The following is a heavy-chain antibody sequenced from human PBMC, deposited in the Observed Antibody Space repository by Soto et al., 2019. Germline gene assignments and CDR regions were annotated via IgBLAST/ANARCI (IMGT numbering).Heavy chain of an antibody. CDR3: VKDGGNDYGDYVSKYYFDY. D-gene: IGHD4-17*01. J-gene: IGHJ4*02. CDR2: ISWNSGSI. Sequence: GGSLRLSCAASGFTFDDYAMHWVRQAPGKGLEWVSGISWNSGSIGYADSVKGRFTISRDNAKNSLYLQMNSLRAEDTALYYCVKDGGNDYGDYVSKYYFDYWGQGTLVTVSS. V-gene: IGHV3-9*01. CDR1: GFTFDDYA.